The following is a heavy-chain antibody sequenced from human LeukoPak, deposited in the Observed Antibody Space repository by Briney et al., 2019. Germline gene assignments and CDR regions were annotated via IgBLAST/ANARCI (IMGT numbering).Heavy chain of an antibody. Sequence: PSETLSLTCAVYGGSFSGYYWSWIRQPPGKGLEWIGEINHSGSTNYNPSLKSRVTISVDTSKNQFSLKLSSVTAADTAVYYCARGRYYYGSGSYKPPKGFDYWGQGTLVTVSS. D-gene: IGHD3-10*01. CDR2: INHSGST. CDR1: GGSFSGYY. CDR3: ARGRYYYGSGSYKPPKGFDY. V-gene: IGHV4-34*01. J-gene: IGHJ4*02.